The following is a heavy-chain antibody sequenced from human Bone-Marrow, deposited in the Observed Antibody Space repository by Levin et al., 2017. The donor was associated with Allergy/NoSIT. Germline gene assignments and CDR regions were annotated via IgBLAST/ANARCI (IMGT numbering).Heavy chain of an antibody. CDR3: ARGVGSGTNSDRFDI. V-gene: IGHV4-34*01. D-gene: IGHD3-3*01. CDR1: GGSFSGYY. J-gene: IGHJ3*02. CDR2: ISHSGSL. Sequence: SQTLSLTCGISGGSFSGYYWAWIRQSPGTGLEWIGEISHSGSLKYNPSLKSRVTMSVDTSKNQFSLKLTSMTAADTAMFYCARGVGSGTNSDRFDIWGQGTMVTVSS.